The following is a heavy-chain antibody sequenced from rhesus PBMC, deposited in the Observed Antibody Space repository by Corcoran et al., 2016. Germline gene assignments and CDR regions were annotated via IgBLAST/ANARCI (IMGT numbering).Heavy chain of an antibody. CDR2: IFGNSGTS. J-gene: IGHJ4*01. CDR3: ARSGYGSGGVY. D-gene: IGHD4-4*01. CDR1: GDSLRSSL. V-gene: IGHV4-80*01. Sequence: QVQLQESGPGLVKPSETRSLTCAVSGDSLRSSLGSCIRPPPGKGLEWMVEIFGNSGTSYYNPSLKSRVIISKDASKNQFSLKLSSVTAADAAVYYCARSGYGSGGVYWGQGILVTVSS.